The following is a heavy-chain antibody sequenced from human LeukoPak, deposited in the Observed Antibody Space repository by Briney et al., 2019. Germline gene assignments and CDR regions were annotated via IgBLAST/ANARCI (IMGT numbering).Heavy chain of an antibody. CDR3: TTYRYGVAYYFDY. CDR1: GFTFNNAW. Sequence: GGSLRLSCAASGFTFNNAWMSWVRQVPGKGLEWVGRIKSKTDDGTIDYAAPVKDRFTISRDDSETTLYLQMNTLKTEDTAVYYCTTYRYGVAYYFDYWGQGTLVTVSS. J-gene: IGHJ4*02. V-gene: IGHV3-15*01. CDR2: IKSKTDDGTI. D-gene: IGHD2-8*01.